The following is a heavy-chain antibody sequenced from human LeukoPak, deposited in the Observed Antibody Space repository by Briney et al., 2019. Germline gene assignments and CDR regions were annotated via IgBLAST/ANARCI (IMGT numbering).Heavy chain of an antibody. Sequence: SETLSLTCTVSGGSISSSSYYWGWIRQPPGKGLEWIGTVYHSVNTDYNPSLKSRVTISVDTSKNQFSLKLTSVTAADTAVYYCASRSLGYCSGGSCLNWFDPWGQGTLVTVSS. J-gene: IGHJ5*02. CDR3: ASRSLGYCSGGSCLNWFDP. D-gene: IGHD2-15*01. CDR1: GGSISSSSYY. CDR2: VYHSVNT. V-gene: IGHV4-39*01.